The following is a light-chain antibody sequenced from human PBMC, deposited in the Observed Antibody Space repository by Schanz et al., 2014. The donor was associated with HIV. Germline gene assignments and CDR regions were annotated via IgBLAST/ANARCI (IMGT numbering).Light chain of an antibody. J-gene: IGKJ3*01. V-gene: IGKV3-20*01. Sequence: EIVLTQSPGTLSLSPGERATLSCRASQSVNSNLAWYQRKPGQAPRLLIYGASTRATGIPARFSGSGSGTDFTLIISRLEPEDFAVYYCQQYGSSPLFTFGPGTKVDIK. CDR3: QQYGSSPLFT. CDR2: GAS. CDR1: QSVNSN.